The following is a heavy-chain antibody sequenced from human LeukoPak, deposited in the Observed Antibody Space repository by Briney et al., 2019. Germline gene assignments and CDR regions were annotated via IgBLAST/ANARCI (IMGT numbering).Heavy chain of an antibody. J-gene: IGHJ5*02. Sequence: GGPLRLSCAASGFTFSNAWMSWVRQAPGKGLEWVGRIKSKTDGGTTDYAAPVKGRFTISRDDSKNTLYLQMNSLKTEDTAVYYCTTASYHYYDSSGYYLWGQGTLVTVSS. CDR3: TTASYHYYDSSGYYL. CDR2: IKSKTDGGTT. V-gene: IGHV3-15*01. D-gene: IGHD3-22*01. CDR1: GFTFSNAW.